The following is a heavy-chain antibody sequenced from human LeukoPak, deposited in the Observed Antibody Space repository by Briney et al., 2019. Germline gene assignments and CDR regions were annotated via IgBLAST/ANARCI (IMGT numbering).Heavy chain of an antibody. CDR1: GGSISSGGYY. CDR3: AREACNSAYYFDY. Sequence: PSETLSLTCTVSGGSISSGGYYWSWIRQHPGKGLEWIGYIYYSGSTYYNPSLKSRLTISVDTSKNQFSLKLSSVTAADTAVYYCAREACNSAYYFDYWGQGTLVTVSS. V-gene: IGHV4-31*03. CDR2: IYYSGST. D-gene: IGHD4-23*01. J-gene: IGHJ4*02.